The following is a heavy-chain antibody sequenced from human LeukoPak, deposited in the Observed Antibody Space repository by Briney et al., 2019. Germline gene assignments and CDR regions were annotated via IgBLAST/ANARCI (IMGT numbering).Heavy chain of an antibody. Sequence: GGSLRLSCAASGFSFSSYEMNWVRQAPGKGLEWVSYITNSGSTMSYADSVKGRFTISRDNAKNSLYLQMNSLRAEDTAVYYCARVGAGYYYFDYWGQGTLVTVSS. CDR1: GFSFSSYE. CDR2: ITNSGSTM. J-gene: IGHJ4*02. CDR3: ARVGAGYYYFDY. V-gene: IGHV3-48*03. D-gene: IGHD3-9*01.